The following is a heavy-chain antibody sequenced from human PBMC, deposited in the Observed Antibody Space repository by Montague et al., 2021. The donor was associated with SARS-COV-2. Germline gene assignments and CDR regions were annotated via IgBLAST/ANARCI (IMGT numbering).Heavy chain of an antibody. V-gene: IGHV3-11*01. CDR1: GFTFSDSY. CDR3: AKGGDLMADLAGS. CDR2: ISGSSVDI. D-gene: IGHD5-24*01. J-gene: IGHJ5*02. Sequence: SLRLSCAASGFTFSDSYMTWIRQAPRKGLEWVSFISGSSVDIHYADSLRGRFTIFRDNTKNSVYLEMHDLRAEDTAVYYCAKGGDLMADLAGSWGQGTLVTVSS.